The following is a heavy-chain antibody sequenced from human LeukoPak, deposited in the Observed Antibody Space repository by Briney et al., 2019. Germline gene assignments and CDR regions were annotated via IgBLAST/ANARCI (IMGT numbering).Heavy chain of an antibody. CDR3: ARGSGQHDILTGNPYYYYMDV. V-gene: IGHV1-46*01. Sequence: ASVKVSCKASGYTSTGYYIHWVRQAPGQGLEWMGLINPSGGSTSYAQKFQGRVTMTRDTSTSTVYMEVSSLRSEDTAVYYCARGSGQHDILTGNPYYYYMDVWGKGTTVTVSS. D-gene: IGHD3-9*01. CDR2: INPSGGST. CDR1: GYTSTGYY. J-gene: IGHJ6*03.